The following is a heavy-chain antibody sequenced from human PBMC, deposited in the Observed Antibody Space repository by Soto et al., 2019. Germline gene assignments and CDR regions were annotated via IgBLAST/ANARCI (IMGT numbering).Heavy chain of an antibody. V-gene: IGHV1-69*02. CDR3: TIGSWSGEVFDI. D-gene: IGHD2-21*01. Sequence: QVQLVQSGAEVKKPGSSVKVSCKDSGGTFSTYSMFWVRQAPGQGLEWMGRIIPMLGIPNYAQRFQDGVTTTADKSTATAPMGLSSLRSEDTALYYCTIGSWSGEVFDIWGQGTMVTVSS. CDR2: IIPMLGIP. CDR1: GGTFSTYS. J-gene: IGHJ3*02.